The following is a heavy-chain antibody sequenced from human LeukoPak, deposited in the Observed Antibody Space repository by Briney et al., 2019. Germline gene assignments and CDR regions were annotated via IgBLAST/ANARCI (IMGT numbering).Heavy chain of an antibody. CDR3: ARDRGYEAFDY. J-gene: IGHJ4*02. V-gene: IGHV4-59*01. Sequence: SETLSLTRTVSGGSISSYYWSWIRQPPGKGLEWIGYIYYSGSTNYNPSLKSRVTISVDTSKNQFSLKLSSVTAADTAVYYCARDRGYEAFDYWGQGTLVTVSS. CDR2: IYYSGST. CDR1: GGSISSYY. D-gene: IGHD5-12*01.